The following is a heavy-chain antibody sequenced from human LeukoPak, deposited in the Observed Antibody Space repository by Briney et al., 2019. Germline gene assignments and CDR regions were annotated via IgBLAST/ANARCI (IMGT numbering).Heavy chain of an antibody. Sequence: SETLSLTCTVSGGSIRNYYWNWIRQPAGKGLEWIGRIQISGAVDYNPSLKSRVTMSLDTSNNQVSLRLNSVTAADTAVYYCAKAPVLYSSSFFFQSLFTSPLDYWGQGTLVTVSS. D-gene: IGHD6-13*01. CDR1: GGSIRNYY. CDR2: IQISGAV. J-gene: IGHJ4*02. CDR3: AKAPVLYSSSFFFQSLFTSPLDY. V-gene: IGHV4-4*07.